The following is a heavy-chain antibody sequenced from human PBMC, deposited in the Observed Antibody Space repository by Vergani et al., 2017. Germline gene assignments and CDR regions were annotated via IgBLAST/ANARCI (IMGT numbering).Heavy chain of an antibody. CDR3: AKDRRIAALGWRACFDY. CDR1: GFTFRSYA. J-gene: IGHJ4*02. D-gene: IGHD6-6*01. V-gene: IGHV3-23*01. CDR2: ISGSGGST. Sequence: EVQLLESGGGLVQPGGSLRLSCAVSGFTFRSYAMSWVRQAPGKGLEWVSAISGSGGSTYYADSVKGRFTISRDNSKNTLYLQMNSLRAEDTAVYYCAKDRRIAALGWRACFDYWGQGTLVTVSS.